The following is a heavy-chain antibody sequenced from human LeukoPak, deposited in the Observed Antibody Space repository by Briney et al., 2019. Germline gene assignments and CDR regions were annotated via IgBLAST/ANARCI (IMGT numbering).Heavy chain of an antibody. CDR1: GFSFSNYW. Sequence: GGSLRLSCAASGFSFSNYWMSWVRQAPGKGLEWVANIKEDGSGKNYVDSVKGRFTISRDNAKNSLYLQMNTLRAEDTAVYYCARGRPSTRSAFDSWGQGTLVTVSS. J-gene: IGHJ4*02. CDR3: ARGRPSTRSAFDS. D-gene: IGHD2-2*01. V-gene: IGHV3-7*01. CDR2: IKEDGSGK.